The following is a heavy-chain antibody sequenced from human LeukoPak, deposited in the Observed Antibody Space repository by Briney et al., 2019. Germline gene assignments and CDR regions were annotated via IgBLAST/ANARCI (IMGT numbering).Heavy chain of an antibody. CDR3: ASQILGIAVAGANAFDI. V-gene: IGHV3-11*04. CDR2: ISSSGSTI. Sequence: GGSLRLSCAASGFTFSDYYMSWIRQAPGKGLEWVSYISSSGSTIYYADSVKGRFTISRDNAKNSLYLQMNSLRAEDTAVYYCASQILGIAVAGANAFDIWGQGTMVTVSS. J-gene: IGHJ3*02. D-gene: IGHD6-19*01. CDR1: GFTFSDYY.